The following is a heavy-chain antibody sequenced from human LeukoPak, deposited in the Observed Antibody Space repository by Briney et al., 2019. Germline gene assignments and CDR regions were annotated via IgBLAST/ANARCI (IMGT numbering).Heavy chain of an antibody. Sequence: GGSLRLSCAASGFTFSSYAMSWVRQAPGKGLEWVSAISGSGGSTYYADSVKGRFTISRDNSKNTLCLQMNSLRAEDTAVYYCASGSGSYSNWDYWGQGTLVTVSS. CDR1: GFTFSSYA. CDR2: ISGSGGST. J-gene: IGHJ4*02. D-gene: IGHD3-10*01. CDR3: ASGSGSYSNWDY. V-gene: IGHV3-23*01.